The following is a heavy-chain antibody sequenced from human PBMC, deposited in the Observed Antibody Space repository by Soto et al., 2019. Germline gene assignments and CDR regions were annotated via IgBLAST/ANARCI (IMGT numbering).Heavy chain of an antibody. CDR3: ANGELEYSSPSYFDY. CDR2: ISGSGGST. J-gene: IGHJ4*02. D-gene: IGHD6-6*01. V-gene: IGHV3-23*01. CDR1: GFTFSSYA. Sequence: EVQLLESGGGLVQPGGSLRLSCAASGFTFSSYAMSWVRQAPGKGLEWVSAISGSGGSTYYADSVKGRFTISRDNSKNTLYLQLNSLRAEDTAVYYCANGELEYSSPSYFDYWGQGTLVTVSS.